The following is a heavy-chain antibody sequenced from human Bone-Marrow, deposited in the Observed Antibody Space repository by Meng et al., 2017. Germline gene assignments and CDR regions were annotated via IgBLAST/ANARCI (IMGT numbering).Heavy chain of an antibody. J-gene: IGHJ3*02. CDR3: ARVLTMVRGDFDI. V-gene: IGHV1-69*05. Sequence: SVKVSCKASGGTFSSYAISWVRQAPGQGLEWTGGIIPIFGTANYAQKFQGRVTITTDESTSTAYMELSSLRSEDTAVYYCARVLTMVRGDFDIWGQGTMVTVSS. CDR2: IIPIFGTA. D-gene: IGHD3-10*01. CDR1: GGTFSSYA.